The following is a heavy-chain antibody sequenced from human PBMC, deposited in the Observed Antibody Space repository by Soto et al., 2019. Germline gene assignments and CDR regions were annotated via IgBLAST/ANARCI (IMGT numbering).Heavy chain of an antibody. Sequence: EVQLVESGGGLVQPGGSLRLSCAASAFSFSNFWMAWVRQTPGKGPEWVATIKDDGSEKYYVDSLKGRFTVSRDNAENSLYQQMISLRVEDTAIYYCTRDVGWGYFDIWGQGTMVIVSS. J-gene: IGHJ3*02. V-gene: IGHV3-7*01. D-gene: IGHD3-16*01. CDR1: AFSFSNFW. CDR3: TRDVGWGYFDI. CDR2: IKDDGSEK.